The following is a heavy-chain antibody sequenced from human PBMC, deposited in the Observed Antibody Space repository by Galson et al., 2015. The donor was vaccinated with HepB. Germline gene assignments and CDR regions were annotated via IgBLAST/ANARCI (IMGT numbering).Heavy chain of an antibody. CDR3: AKDHDFWSGYLDD. D-gene: IGHD3-3*01. V-gene: IGHV3-23*01. J-gene: IGHJ4*02. CDR1: GFTFNNYA. CDR2: ISGSAGTT. Sequence: SLRLSCAASGFTFNNYAMSWVRQAPGRRLEWVSAISGSAGTTYYADSVKGRFTISRDNSKNTLSLQMNSLRAEDTALYYCAKDHDFWSGYLDDWGQGTLVTVSS.